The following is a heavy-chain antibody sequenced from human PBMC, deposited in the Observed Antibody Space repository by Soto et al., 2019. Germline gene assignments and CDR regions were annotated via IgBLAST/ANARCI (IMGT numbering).Heavy chain of an antibody. Sequence: QVQLVQSGAEVKKPGASVKVSCKASGYTFTSYGISWVRQAPGQGLEWMGWISAYNGNTNYAQKLQGRVTITTDTSPSTAYMELRSLRSDDTAVYYSARSKTLYYDFWSGYFVYWGQGTLVTVSS. V-gene: IGHV1-18*01. CDR2: ISAYNGNT. CDR1: GYTFTSYG. J-gene: IGHJ4*02. D-gene: IGHD3-3*01. CDR3: ARSKTLYYDFWSGYFVY.